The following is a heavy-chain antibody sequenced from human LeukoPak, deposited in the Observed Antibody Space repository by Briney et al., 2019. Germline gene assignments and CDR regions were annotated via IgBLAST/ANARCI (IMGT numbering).Heavy chain of an antibody. D-gene: IGHD3-3*01. J-gene: IGHJ5*02. CDR2: INHSGST. V-gene: IGHV4-34*01. Sequence: SETLSLTCAVYGGSFSGYYWSWIRQPPGKGLEWIGEINHSGSTNYNPSLKSRVTISVATSKNQFSLKLSSVTAAATAVYNCSRGGYYDFWIGHWAPYCFDPWGQGTLVTVSS. CDR3: SRGGYYDFWIGHWAPYCFDP. CDR1: GGSFSGYY.